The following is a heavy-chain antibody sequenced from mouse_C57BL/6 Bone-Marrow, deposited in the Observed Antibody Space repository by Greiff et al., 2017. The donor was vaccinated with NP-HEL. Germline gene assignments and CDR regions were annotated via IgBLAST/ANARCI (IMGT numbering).Heavy chain of an antibody. CDR2: IDPENGDT. CDR3: TAGGNPAGFAY. V-gene: IGHV14-4*01. CDR1: GFNIKDDY. D-gene: IGHD2-1*01. J-gene: IGHJ3*01. Sequence: VQLKESGAELVRPGASVKLSCTASGFNIKDDYMHWVKQRPEQGLEWIGWIDPENGDTEYASKFQGKATITADTSSNTAYMQLSSLTSEDTAVYSCTAGGNPAGFAYWGRGTLITVSA.